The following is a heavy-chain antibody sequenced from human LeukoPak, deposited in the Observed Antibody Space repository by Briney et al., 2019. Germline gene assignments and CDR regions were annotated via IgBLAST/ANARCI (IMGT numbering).Heavy chain of an antibody. D-gene: IGHD2-2*01. V-gene: IGHV1-2*02. CDR3: ARGFCSSDGCLDWFDP. CDR1: GGTFSSYA. Sequence: ASVKVSCEASGGTFSSYAISWVRQAPGQGLEWMGRINPNNGDTDFAQKFQGRVTMTRDMSVNTAYMELSRLTSDDTAVFFCARGFCSSDGCLDWFDPWGQGTLVTASS. J-gene: IGHJ5*02. CDR2: INPNNGDT.